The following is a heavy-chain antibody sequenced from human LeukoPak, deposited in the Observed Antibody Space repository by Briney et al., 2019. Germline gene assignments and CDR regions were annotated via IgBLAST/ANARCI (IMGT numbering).Heavy chain of an antibody. CDR3: ARVGTRLGLFY. D-gene: IGHD1-1*01. J-gene: IGHJ4*02. CDR1: GGSFSGYY. Sequence: SETLSLTCAVYGGSFSGYYWSWIRQPPGKGLERIGEINHSGSTNYNPSLKSRVTISVDTSKNQFSLKLSSVTAADTAVYFCARVGTRLGLFYWGQGTLVTVSS. V-gene: IGHV4-34*01. CDR2: INHSGST.